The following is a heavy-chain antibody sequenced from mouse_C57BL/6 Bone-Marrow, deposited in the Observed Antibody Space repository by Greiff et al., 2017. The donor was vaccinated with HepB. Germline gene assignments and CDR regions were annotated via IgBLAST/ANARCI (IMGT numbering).Heavy chain of an antibody. CDR3: TSLLNY. CDR1: GFNIKDDY. D-gene: IGHD1-1*01. Sequence: VHVKQSGPELVRPGASVKLSCTASGFNIKDDYMHWVKQRPEQGLEWIGWIDPENGDTEYASKFQGKATITADTSSNTAYLQLSILTSEDTAVYYCTSLLNYWGQGTTLTVSS. CDR2: IDPENGDT. J-gene: IGHJ2*01. V-gene: IGHV14-4*01.